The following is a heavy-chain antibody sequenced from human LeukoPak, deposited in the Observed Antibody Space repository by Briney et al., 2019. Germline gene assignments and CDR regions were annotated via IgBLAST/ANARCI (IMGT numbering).Heavy chain of an antibody. Sequence: ASVRVSCKASGYTFTSYGISWVRQAPGQGLEWMGWISAYNGNTNYAQKLQGRVTMTTDTSTSTAYMELRSLRSDDTAVYYCARAGLIVATRGWFDPWGQGTLVTVSS. CDR1: GYTFTSYG. CDR2: ISAYNGNT. V-gene: IGHV1-18*01. D-gene: IGHD5-12*01. J-gene: IGHJ5*02. CDR3: ARAGLIVATRGWFDP.